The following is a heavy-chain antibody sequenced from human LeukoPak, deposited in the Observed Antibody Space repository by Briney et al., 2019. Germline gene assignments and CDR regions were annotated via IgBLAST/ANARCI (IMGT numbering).Heavy chain of an antibody. CDR2: IYHSGST. V-gene: IGHV4-38-2*02. Sequence: SETLSLTCTVSGYSISSGYYWGWIRQPPGKGLEWIGSIYHSGSTYYNPSLKSRVTISVDTSKNQFSLKLSSVTAADTAVYYCTRGVMCRSWGQGTLVTVSS. D-gene: IGHD3-16*01. J-gene: IGHJ4*02. CDR3: TRGVMCRS. CDR1: GYSISSGYY.